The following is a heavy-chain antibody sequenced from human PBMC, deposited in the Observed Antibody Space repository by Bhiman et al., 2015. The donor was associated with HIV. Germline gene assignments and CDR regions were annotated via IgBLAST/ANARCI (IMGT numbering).Heavy chain of an antibody. V-gene: IGHV3-9*01. CDR2: ISWNSGSI. D-gene: IGHD5-24*01. CDR1: GFTFSSYA. J-gene: IGHJ3*02. Sequence: VQVVESGGGVVQPGRSLRLSCAASGFTFSSYAMHWVRQAPGKGLEWVSGISWNSGSIGYADSVKGRFTISRDNAKNSLYLQMNSLRAEDTALYYCAKADGYNLNDAFDIWGQGTMVTVSS. CDR3: AKADGYNLNDAFDI.